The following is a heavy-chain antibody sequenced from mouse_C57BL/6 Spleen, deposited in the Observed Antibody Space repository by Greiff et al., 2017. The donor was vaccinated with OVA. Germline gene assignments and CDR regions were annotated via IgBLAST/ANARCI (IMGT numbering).Heavy chain of an antibody. CDR1: GYTFTSYW. J-gene: IGHJ4*01. D-gene: IGHD2-3*01. CDR2: IDPSDSYT. V-gene: IGHV1-69*01. CDR3: ARRDDGYSMDY. Sequence: VQLQQSGAELVMPGASVKLSCKASGYTFTSYWMHWVKQRPGQGLEWIGEIDPSDSYTNYNQKFKGKSTLTVDKSSSTAYMQLSSLTSEDSAVYYCARRDDGYSMDYWGQGTSVTVSS.